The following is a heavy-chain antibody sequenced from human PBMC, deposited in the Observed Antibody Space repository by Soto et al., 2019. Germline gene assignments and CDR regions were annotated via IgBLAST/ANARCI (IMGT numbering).Heavy chain of an antibody. Sequence: QVQLQQWGAGLLKPSETLSLTCAVYGGSFSGYYWSWIRQPPGKGLEWIGEINHSGSTNYNPSLKSRVTISVDPSKNQFSLKLSSVTAADTAVYYCARDRGDCSGGSCYYPRYYYYYYMDVWGKGTTVTVSS. CDR2: INHSGST. J-gene: IGHJ6*03. CDR3: ARDRGDCSGGSCYYPRYYYYYYMDV. D-gene: IGHD2-15*01. CDR1: GGSFSGYY. V-gene: IGHV4-34*01.